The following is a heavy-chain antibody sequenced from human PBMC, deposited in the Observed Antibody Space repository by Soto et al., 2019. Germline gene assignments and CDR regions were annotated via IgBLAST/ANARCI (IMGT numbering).Heavy chain of an antibody. CDR3: ARGPSGDKVDS. CDR1: GGSISTVDYW. Sequence: QVQLQESGPGLVKPSQTLSLTCTVSGGSISTVDYWWSWIRQSPDMGLEWIGHIYDGGRTYNNPSLESRATXSXVTSKSQLALPLSSVSAADTAVYYCARGPSGDKVDSWGQGTLVTVSS. J-gene: IGHJ4*02. D-gene: IGHD7-27*01. CDR2: IYDGGRT. V-gene: IGHV4-30-4*01.